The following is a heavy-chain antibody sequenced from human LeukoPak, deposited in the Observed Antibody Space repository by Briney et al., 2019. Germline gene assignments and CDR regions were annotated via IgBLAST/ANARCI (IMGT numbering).Heavy chain of an antibody. D-gene: IGHD6-13*01. CDR1: GYTFTSYG. Sequence: GASVKVSCKASGYTFTSYGISWVRQAPGQGLEWMGWISAYNGNTNYAQKLQGRVTMTTDTSTSTAYMELRSLRSDDTAVYYCARDSYSSSWYRWFDPWGQGTLVTVSS. CDR3: ARDSYSSSWYRWFDP. V-gene: IGHV1-18*01. J-gene: IGHJ5*02. CDR2: ISAYNGNT.